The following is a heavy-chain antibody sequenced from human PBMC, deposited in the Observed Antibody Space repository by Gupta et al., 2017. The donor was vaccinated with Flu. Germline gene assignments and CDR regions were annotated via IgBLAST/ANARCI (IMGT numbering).Heavy chain of an antibody. D-gene: IGHD1-26*01. Sequence: EVQLVESGGGLVKPGGSLRLSCAASGFTFSSYSMNWVRQAPGKRLEWVSSISSSSSYIYYADSVKGRFTISRDNAKNSLYLQMNSLRAEDTAVYYCARGTAVGATISWEAAYWGQGTLVTVSS. V-gene: IGHV3-21*01. CDR1: GFTFSSYS. CDR3: ARGTAVGATISWEAAY. J-gene: IGHJ4*02. CDR2: ISSSSSYI.